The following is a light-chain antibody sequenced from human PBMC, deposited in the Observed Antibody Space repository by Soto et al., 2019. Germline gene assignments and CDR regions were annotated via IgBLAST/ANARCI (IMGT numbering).Light chain of an antibody. CDR2: GAS. CDR3: QQYDSWPPPWT. V-gene: IGKV3-15*01. J-gene: IGKJ1*01. Sequence: ETVVTQSPGTLSVSPGERATLSCRASQNINRNLAWYQQKPGQAPRLLIYGASTRATGIPARFSGSGSETEFTLTINSLQSEDFAIYYCQQYDSWPPPWTFGQGTKVEVK. CDR1: QNINRN.